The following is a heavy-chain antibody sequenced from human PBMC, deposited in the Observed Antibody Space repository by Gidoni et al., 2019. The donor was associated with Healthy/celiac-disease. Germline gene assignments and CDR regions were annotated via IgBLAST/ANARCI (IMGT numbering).Heavy chain of an antibody. CDR3: AKGIVVVPAVNFLDY. D-gene: IGHD2-21*02. J-gene: IGHJ4*02. Sequence: EVQLLESGGGLVQPGGSLRLPCAASGFTFSSYAMSWVRQAPGKGLEWVSGIVGSGGRTYYADSVKGRFTISRDNPENTLYLQMNSLRAEDTAVYYCAKGIVVVPAVNFLDYWGQGTLVTVSS. V-gene: IGHV3-23*01. CDR2: IVGSGGRT. CDR1: GFTFSSYA.